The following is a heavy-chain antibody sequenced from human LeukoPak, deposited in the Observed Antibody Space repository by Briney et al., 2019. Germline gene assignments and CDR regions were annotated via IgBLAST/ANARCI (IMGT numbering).Heavy chain of an antibody. CDR2: IGWDSGSV. V-gene: IGHV3-9*01. D-gene: IGHD6-6*01. J-gene: IGHJ3*02. CDR3: ARDLGDRTSIAARPSGWLRAFDI. Sequence: GGSLRLSCAASGFTFDDYAMHWVRQAPGKGLEWVSGIGWDSGSVDSADSVKGRFTISRDNARNSLYLQMNSLRAEDTAVYYCARDLGDRTSIAARPSGWLRAFDIWGQGTMVTVSS. CDR1: GFTFDDYA.